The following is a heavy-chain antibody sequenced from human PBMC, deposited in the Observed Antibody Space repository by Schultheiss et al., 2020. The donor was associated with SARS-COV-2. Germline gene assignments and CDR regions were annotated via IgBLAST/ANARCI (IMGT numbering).Heavy chain of an antibody. J-gene: IGHJ4*02. Sequence: ASVKVSCKASGYTFTSYGINWVRQAPGRGFEWMGWISAYNGNTNYAEKVQDRITLTTDSSTSTVYMELRSLRPDDTAVYYCARFIWNASNWGQGTLVTVSS. CDR3: ARFIWNASN. V-gene: IGHV1-18*01. CDR1: GYTFTSYG. D-gene: IGHD3-3*01. CDR2: ISAYNGNT.